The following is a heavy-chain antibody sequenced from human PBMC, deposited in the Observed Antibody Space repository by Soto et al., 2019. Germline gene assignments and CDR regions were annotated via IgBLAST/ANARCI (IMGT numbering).Heavy chain of an antibody. CDR3: ARGRVVVPAAVMFNCLDP. CDR2: IYYSGST. V-gene: IGHV4-31*03. D-gene: IGHD2-2*01. Sequence: SETLSLTCTVSGGSISSGGYYWSWIRQRPGKGLEWIGYIYYSGSTYYSPSLKSRVTISVDTSKNQLSLKLSSVTAADTAVYYCARGRVVVPAAVMFNCLDPWGQGALVTVSS. CDR1: GGSISSGGYY. J-gene: IGHJ5*02.